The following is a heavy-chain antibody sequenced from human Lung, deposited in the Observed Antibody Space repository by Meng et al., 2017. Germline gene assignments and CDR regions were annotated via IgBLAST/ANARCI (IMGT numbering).Heavy chain of an antibody. CDR3: ARGHQVSTMMRGVFFDF. CDR1: GYTFTTYA. CDR2: INAGNGNR. D-gene: IGHD3-10*01. Sequence: ASVKVSCKASGYTFTTYAMHWVRQAPGQGLEWMGWINAGNGNRKYSKKFMGRVTITRDTSASTAYMELSRLRSEDTAVYYCARGHQVSTMMRGVFFDFWGQGTLVTVSS. J-gene: IGHJ4*02. V-gene: IGHV1-3*01.